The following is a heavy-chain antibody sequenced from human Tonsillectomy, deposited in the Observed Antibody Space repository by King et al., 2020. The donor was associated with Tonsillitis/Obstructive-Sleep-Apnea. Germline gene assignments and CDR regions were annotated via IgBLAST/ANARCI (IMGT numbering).Heavy chain of an antibody. V-gene: IGHV5-10-1*01. CDR1: GYSFTSYW. CDR2: IDPSDAST. CDR3: ATHSAPPVWGFDI. J-gene: IGHJ3*02. Sequence: VQLVESGAEVKKPGESLRISCKGSGYSFTSYWISWVLQMPGKGLEWMGRIDPSDASTNYSPPFQGHVTISADKSISTAYLQWSSLKASDTAMYYCATHSAPPVWGFDIWGQGTMVTVSS. D-gene: IGHD1-26*01.